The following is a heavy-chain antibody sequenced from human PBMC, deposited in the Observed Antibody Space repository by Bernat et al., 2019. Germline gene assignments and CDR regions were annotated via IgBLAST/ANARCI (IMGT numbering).Heavy chain of an antibody. J-gene: IGHJ2*01. CDR1: GFTFSSYA. Sequence: EVQLLESGGGLVQPGGSLRLSCAASGFTFSSYAMCGVRQAPGKGRAWVLAISGGGASSYYADTVKGRCTMSRDNSKNTLYLQMNSLRAVDTAVYYCAKVRVYCSGGSCPLEWYFDLWGRGTLVTVSS. D-gene: IGHD2-15*01. V-gene: IGHV3-23*01. CDR3: AKVRVYCSGGSCPLEWYFDL. CDR2: ISGGGASS.